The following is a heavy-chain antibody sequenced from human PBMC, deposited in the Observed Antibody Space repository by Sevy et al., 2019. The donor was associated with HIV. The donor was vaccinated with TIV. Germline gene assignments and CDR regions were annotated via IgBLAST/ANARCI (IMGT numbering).Heavy chain of an antibody. CDR1: GFTFSDHY. CDR3: IRDRVYSSFSNYYYYGMDV. Sequence: GGCLRLSCAASGFTFSDHYMDWVRQAPGKGLEWVGRIRNKANSYTTEYAVSVKGRFTISRDDSKNSLYLQMNSLKTEDTAVYYCIRDRVYSSFSNYYYYGMDVWGQGTTVTVSS. D-gene: IGHD2-15*01. V-gene: IGHV3-72*01. J-gene: IGHJ6*02. CDR2: IRNKANSYTT.